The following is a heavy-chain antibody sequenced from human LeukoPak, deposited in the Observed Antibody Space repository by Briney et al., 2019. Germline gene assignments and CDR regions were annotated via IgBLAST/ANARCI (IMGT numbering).Heavy chain of an antibody. CDR3: AKDPLEQWREYYFDY. CDR2: ISYDGSNK. CDR1: GFTFSSYG. V-gene: IGHV3-30*18. Sequence: GGSLRLSCAASGFTFSSYGMHWVRQAPGKGLEWVAVISYDGSNKYYADSVKGRFTISRDNSKNTLYLQMNSLRAEDTAVYYCAKDPLEQWREYYFDYWGQGTLVTVSS. J-gene: IGHJ4*02. D-gene: IGHD6-19*01.